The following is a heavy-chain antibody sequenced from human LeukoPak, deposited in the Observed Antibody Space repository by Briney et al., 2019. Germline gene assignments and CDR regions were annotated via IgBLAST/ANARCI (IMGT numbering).Heavy chain of an antibody. CDR2: IYYSGST. CDR3: ASGELTPFSF. V-gene: IGHV4-39*01. CDR1: GGSISSSSYY. D-gene: IGHD1-7*01. J-gene: IGHJ4*02. Sequence: SETLSLTCTVSGGSISSSSYYWGSIRQPPGKGLEWIGGIYYSGSTYYNPSLKRRVTISVDTSKNQFSLKLSSVTAADTAVYYCASGELTPFSFWGQGTLVTVSS.